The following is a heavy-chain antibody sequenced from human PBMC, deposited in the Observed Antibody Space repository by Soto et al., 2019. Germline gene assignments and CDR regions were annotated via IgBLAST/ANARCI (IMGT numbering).Heavy chain of an antibody. CDR3: ASSSFLRSGDLFHVLDV. CDR2: INHGGTS. V-gene: IGHV4-34*04. J-gene: IGHJ6*02. Sequence: TLFLTCAGHGGFFSGYYWDGSRQPPGKGLEWIGEINHGGTSNHNPSLKSRAIISVDTSKNQFSLKLTSVTAEDTALYFFASSSFLRSGDLFHVLDVWGQGTTVTVSS. CDR1: GGFFSGYY. D-gene: IGHD3-10*01.